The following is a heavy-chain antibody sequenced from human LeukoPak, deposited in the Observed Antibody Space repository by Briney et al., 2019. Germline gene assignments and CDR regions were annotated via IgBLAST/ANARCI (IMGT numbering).Heavy chain of an antibody. J-gene: IGHJ5*01. CDR1: GFRPRSFQ. V-gene: IGHV3-48*03. CDR2: ISDSGTTE. Sequence: GSLRISCAASGFRPRSFQMNWVRPASGKGLEGISYISDSGTTEYYADSVKGRFTISRDNAKNSLYLQMNSLTGEDTALYYCARDGTTNRYNWFDSWGQGTLVTVSS. CDR3: ARDGTTNRYNWFDS. D-gene: IGHD2-8*01.